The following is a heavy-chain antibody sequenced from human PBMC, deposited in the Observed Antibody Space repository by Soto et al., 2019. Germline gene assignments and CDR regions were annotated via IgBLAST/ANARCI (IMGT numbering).Heavy chain of an antibody. D-gene: IGHD2-15*01. V-gene: IGHV1-2*04. J-gene: IGHJ6*02. Sequence: GASVKVSCKASGYTFTGYYMHWVRQAPGQGLEWMGWINPNSGGTNYAQKLQGWVTMTRDTSISTAYMELSRLRSDDTAVYYCASSGGGSLALGFPPYYYYGMDVWGQGTTVTVSS. CDR1: GYTFTGYY. CDR2: INPNSGGT. CDR3: ASSGGGSLALGFPPYYYYGMDV.